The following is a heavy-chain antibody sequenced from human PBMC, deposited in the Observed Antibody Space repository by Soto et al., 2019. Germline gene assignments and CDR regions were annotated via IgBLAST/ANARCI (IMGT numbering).Heavy chain of an antibody. CDR2: IYYSGSS. V-gene: IGHV4-39*01. CDR3: ARQSQPLLVKNWFDP. J-gene: IGHJ5*02. CDR1: GGSISSSSYY. Sequence: SETLSLTCTVSGGSISSSSYYWGWIRQPPGKGLEWIGSIYYSGSSYYNPSLKSRVTISVDTSKNQFSLKLSSVTAADTAVYYCARQSQPLLVKNWFDPWGQGILVTVSS. D-gene: IGHD2-21*02.